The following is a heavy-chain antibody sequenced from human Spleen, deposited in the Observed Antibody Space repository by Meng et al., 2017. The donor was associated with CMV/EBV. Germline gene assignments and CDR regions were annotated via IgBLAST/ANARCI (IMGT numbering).Heavy chain of an antibody. Sequence: GGSLRLSCVGSGFTFSTYGMTWVRQAPGKGLEWVSLVSASGAGTYYADSVKGRFSISRDNAKNSLSLQMNSLRAEDTAVYYCARDDFWTRNYFDFWGQGTLVTVSS. CDR1: GFTFSTYG. J-gene: IGHJ4*02. V-gene: IGHV3-21*01. D-gene: IGHD3-3*01. CDR2: VSASGAGT. CDR3: ARDDFWTRNYFDF.